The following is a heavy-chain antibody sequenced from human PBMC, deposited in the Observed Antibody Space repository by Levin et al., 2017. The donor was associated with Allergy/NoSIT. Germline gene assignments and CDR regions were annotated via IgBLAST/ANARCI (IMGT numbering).Heavy chain of an antibody. V-gene: IGHV2-70*04. CDR3: ARSRGSSGYCPLDS. D-gene: IGHD3-22*01. J-gene: IGHJ4*02. CDR2: IDWDNDK. Sequence: SGPTLVKPTQTLTLTCTFSGFSLSTSGMRVSWIRQPPGKALEWLARIDWDNDKFYSASLKTRLTISKDTSKNQVVLTMTNMDPVDTATYYCARSRGSSGYCPLDSWGQGTLVTVSS. CDR1: GFSLSTSGMR.